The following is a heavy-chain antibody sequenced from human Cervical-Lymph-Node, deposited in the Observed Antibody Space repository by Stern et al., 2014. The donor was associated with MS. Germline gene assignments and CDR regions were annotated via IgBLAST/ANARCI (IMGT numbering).Heavy chain of an antibody. V-gene: IGHV3-53*01. Sequence: EVPLVESGGGVIQPGGSLRLSCTASGFTVSRDYMTWVRQAPGKGLEWVSLITNVGSTFYTDSVKSRFTISRDDSKNTVYLHMTSLRAEDTAMYYCARDTSSPERSDWWGQGTLVTVSS. CDR2: ITNVGST. D-gene: IGHD1-1*01. CDR3: ARDTSSPERSDW. CDR1: GFTVSRDY. J-gene: IGHJ4*02.